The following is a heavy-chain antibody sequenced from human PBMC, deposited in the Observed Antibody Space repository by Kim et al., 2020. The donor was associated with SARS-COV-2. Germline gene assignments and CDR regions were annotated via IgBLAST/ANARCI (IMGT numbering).Heavy chain of an antibody. V-gene: IGHV3-48*03. CDR3: ARGPNYSPFDY. CDR2: IIGSGTTI. CDR1: GFTFSGSA. J-gene: IGHJ4*02. Sequence: GGSLRLSCAASGFTFSGSAMHWVRQASGKGLEWVSYIIGSGTTIYYADSVRGRFTISRDNDKNSLFLQMNSLRAEDTAVYYCARGPNYSPFDYWGQGTLVTVSS. D-gene: IGHD4-4*01.